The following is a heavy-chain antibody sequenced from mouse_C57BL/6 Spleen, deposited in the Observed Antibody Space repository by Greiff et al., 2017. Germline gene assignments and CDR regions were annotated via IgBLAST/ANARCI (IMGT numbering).Heavy chain of an antibody. V-gene: IGHV7-3*01. J-gene: IGHJ3*01. Sequence: DVKLVESGGGLVQPGGSLSLSCAASGFTFTDYYMSWVRQPPGKALEWLGFIRNKANGYTTEYSASVKGRFTISRDNSQSILYLQRNALRAEDSATDDCASHGYDVGAWFAYWGQGTLVTVAA. D-gene: IGHD2-2*01. CDR2: IRNKANGYTT. CDR3: ASHGYDVGAWFAY. CDR1: GFTFTDYY.